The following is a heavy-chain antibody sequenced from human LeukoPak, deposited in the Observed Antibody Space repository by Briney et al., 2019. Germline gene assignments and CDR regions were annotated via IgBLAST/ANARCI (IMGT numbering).Heavy chain of an antibody. D-gene: IGHD4-17*01. J-gene: IGHJ5*02. CDR1: GYSFTSYW. Sequence: GESLKISCKGSGYSFTSYWIGWVRQMPGKGPERMGMIYPVASDSRYSPSFQGPGTNSADTSISTAYLQWSSLRASDTAMYYCARHSAYGDYDWFDPWGQGTLVTVSS. V-gene: IGHV5-51*01. CDR3: ARHSAYGDYDWFDP. CDR2: IYPVASDS.